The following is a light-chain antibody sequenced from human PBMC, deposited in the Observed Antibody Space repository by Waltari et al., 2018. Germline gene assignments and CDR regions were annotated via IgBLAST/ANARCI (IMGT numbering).Light chain of an antibody. J-gene: IGKJ5*01. CDR1: QGIRSG. V-gene: IGKV1-13*02. CDR3: QQCLTYPQA. Sequence: IQMTQSPSSLSASVGDRVTISCRASQGIRSGLAWYQQKPGQPPKLLIYDASTLDSGVPSRFSGSGSGTDFTLTISSLQPEDFATYYCQQCLTYPQAFGQGTRLEIK. CDR2: DAS.